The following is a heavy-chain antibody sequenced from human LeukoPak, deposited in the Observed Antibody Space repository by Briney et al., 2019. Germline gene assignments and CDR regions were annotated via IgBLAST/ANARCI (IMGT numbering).Heavy chain of an antibody. CDR1: GGTFSSYA. V-gene: IGHV1-69*06. CDR2: IIPIFGTA. D-gene: IGHD1-1*01. J-gene: IGHJ4*02. Sequence: ASVKVSCKASGGTFSSYAISWVRQAPGQGLEWMGGIIPIFGTANYAQKFQGRVTITADKSTSTAYMELSSLRSEDTAVYYCASLGSPGHHDSILWGQGTLVTVSS. CDR3: ASLGSPGHHDSIL.